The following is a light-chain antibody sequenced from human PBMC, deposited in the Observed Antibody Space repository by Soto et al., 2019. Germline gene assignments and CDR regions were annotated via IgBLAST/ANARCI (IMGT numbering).Light chain of an antibody. J-gene: IGLJ1*01. CDR3: SSYSSSSIPYV. CDR2: EVS. Sequence: QSVLTQPASVSGSPGQSINIACTGYIHYDFVSWYQQHPGTAPKLVIYEVSNRPSGTSDRFSGSKSGHTASLTISGLQTEDEADYHCSSYSSSSIPYVFGTGTKGTVL. V-gene: IGLV2-14*01. CDR1: IHYDF.